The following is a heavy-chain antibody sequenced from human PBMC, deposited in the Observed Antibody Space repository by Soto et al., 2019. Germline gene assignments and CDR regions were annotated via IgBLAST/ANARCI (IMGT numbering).Heavy chain of an antibody. V-gene: IGHV3-23*01. CDR2: ISGSGGST. CDR1: GLTFSSYA. CDR3: AKVDSWISSWFDP. Sequence: EVPLLESGGGLVQPGGSLRLSCAASGLTFSSYAMSWVRQAPGKGLEWVSAISGSGGSTYYADSVKGRFTISRDNSKNTLYLQMNSLRAEDTAVYYCAKVDSWISSWFDPRGQGTLVTVSS. D-gene: IGHD6-13*01. J-gene: IGHJ5*02.